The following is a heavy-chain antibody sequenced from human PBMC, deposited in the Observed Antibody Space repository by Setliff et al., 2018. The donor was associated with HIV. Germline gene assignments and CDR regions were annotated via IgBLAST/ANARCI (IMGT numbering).Heavy chain of an antibody. J-gene: IGHJ4*02. D-gene: IGHD1-1*01. Sequence: GGSLRLSCAASGFLFSSYGMHWVRQAPGKGLEWVAVTSYDGYDKYYADSVKGRFTISRDNSRNTLFLQANSLRVEDTAVYYCARGRPTGYFDCWGQGTLVTVSS. V-gene: IGHV3-30*19. CDR3: ARGRPTGYFDC. CDR1: GFLFSSYG. CDR2: TSYDGYDK.